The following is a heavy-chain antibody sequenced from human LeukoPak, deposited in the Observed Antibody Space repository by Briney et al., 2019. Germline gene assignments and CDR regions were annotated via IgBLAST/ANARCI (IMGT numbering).Heavy chain of an antibody. J-gene: IGHJ4*02. Sequence: SQTLSLTCTVSGGSVSNGDYYWSWIRQPPGKGLEWIGYIYYSGSTYYNPSLKSRVTISVDTSKNQFSLKLSSVTAADTAVYYCARSRWLRLPDYWGQGTLVTVSS. CDR1: GGSVSNGDYY. V-gene: IGHV4-30-4*08. D-gene: IGHD5-12*01. CDR3: ARSRWLRLPDY. CDR2: IYYSGST.